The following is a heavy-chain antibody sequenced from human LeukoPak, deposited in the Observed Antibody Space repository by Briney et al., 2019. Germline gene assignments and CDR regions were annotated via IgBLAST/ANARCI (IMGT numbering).Heavy chain of an antibody. J-gene: IGHJ6*02. Sequence: GGSLRLSCAACGFTFDDYTMHWVRQAPGKGLEWVSLISWDGGSTYYADSVKGRFTISRDNSKNSLYLQMNSLRTEDTALYYCAKDMAPKPQAKGRMVATTYYSYGMDVWGQGTTVTVS. D-gene: IGHD5-12*01. CDR3: AKDMAPKPQAKGRMVATTYYSYGMDV. V-gene: IGHV3-43*01. CDR2: ISWDGGST. CDR1: GFTFDDYT.